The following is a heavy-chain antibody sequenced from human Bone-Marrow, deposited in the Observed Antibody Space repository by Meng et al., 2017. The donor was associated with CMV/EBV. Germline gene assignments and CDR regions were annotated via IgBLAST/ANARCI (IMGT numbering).Heavy chain of an antibody. CDR2: LYYRGST. J-gene: IGHJ5*02. Sequence: SCCDYYWSWIRQPPGKGLEWIGYLYYRGSTYYNPSLKSRVTISVDTSKNQFSLKLSSVTAADTAVYYCASVYCSSTSCYFENWFDPWGQGTLVTVSS. CDR1: SCCDYY. D-gene: IGHD2-2*01. CDR3: ASVYCSSTSCYFENWFDP. V-gene: IGHV4-30-4*01.